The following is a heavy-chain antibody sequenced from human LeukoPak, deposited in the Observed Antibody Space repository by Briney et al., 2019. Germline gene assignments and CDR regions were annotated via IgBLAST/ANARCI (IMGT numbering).Heavy chain of an antibody. V-gene: IGHV1-2*02. J-gene: IGHJ4*02. Sequence: PGRSLRLSCAASGFTFSSYAMHWVRQAPGQGLEWMGWINPNSGGTNYAQKFQGRVTMTRDTSISTAYMELSRLRSDDTAVYYCARGPYYYYDSSGYQPIDYWGQGTLVTVSS. CDR2: INPNSGGT. D-gene: IGHD3-22*01. CDR1: GFTFSSYA. CDR3: ARGPYYYYDSSGYQPIDY.